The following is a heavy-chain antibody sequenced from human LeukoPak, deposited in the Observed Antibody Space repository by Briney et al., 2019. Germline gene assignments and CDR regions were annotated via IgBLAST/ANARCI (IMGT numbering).Heavy chain of an antibody. D-gene: IGHD5-12*01. J-gene: IGHJ4*02. Sequence: GGSLRLSCAASGFTFSSYAMHWVRQAPGKGLEWVAVISYDGSNKYYADSVKGRFTISRDNSKNTLYLQMNSLRAEDTAVYYCARDGKKWLRPREGPPFDYWGQGTLVTVSS. CDR2: ISYDGSNK. CDR3: ARDGKKWLRPREGPPFDY. V-gene: IGHV3-30-3*01. CDR1: GFTFSSYA.